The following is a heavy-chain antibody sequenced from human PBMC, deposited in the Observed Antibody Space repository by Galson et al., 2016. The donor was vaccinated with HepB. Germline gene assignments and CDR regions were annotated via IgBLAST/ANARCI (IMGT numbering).Heavy chain of an antibody. D-gene: IGHD1-14*01. V-gene: IGHV3-7*03. Sequence: SLRLSCAASGFTFRNYWMSWVRQAPGKGLEWVANINENGNEKKYLDSVKGRFTISRDNAKDSVYLQMNSLRVYDTAVYYCLSERRWEPFDLWGQGTMVTVSS. J-gene: IGHJ3*01. CDR3: LSERRWEPFDL. CDR2: INENGNEK. CDR1: GFTFRNYW.